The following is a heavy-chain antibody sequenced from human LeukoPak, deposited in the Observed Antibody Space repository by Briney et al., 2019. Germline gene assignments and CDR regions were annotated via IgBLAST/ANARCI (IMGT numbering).Heavy chain of an antibody. V-gene: IGHV4-59*01. Sequence: PSETLSLTCTVSGGSISSYHWSWIRQPPGKGLEWIGYIYYSGSTNYNPSLKSRVTISVDTSKNQFSLKLSSVTAADTAVYYCASSSAGTGGFGYWGQGTLVTVSS. J-gene: IGHJ4*02. D-gene: IGHD3-10*01. CDR2: IYYSGST. CDR1: GGSISSYH. CDR3: ASSSAGTGGFGY.